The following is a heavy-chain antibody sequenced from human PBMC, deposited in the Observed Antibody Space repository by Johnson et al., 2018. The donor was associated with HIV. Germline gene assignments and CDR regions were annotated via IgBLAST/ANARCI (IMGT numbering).Heavy chain of an antibody. Sequence: QVQLVESGGGLIQPGGSLRLSCAASGFTFSDYAMHWVRQAPGKGLEWVAVISYDGSNKYYADSVKGRVTISRDNSKNTLYLHRNSLRAEDTAVYYCARDHLSRSHAFDIWGQGTMVTVSS. CDR3: ARDHLSRSHAFDI. D-gene: IGHD2-15*01. CDR1: GFTFSDYA. J-gene: IGHJ3*02. V-gene: IGHV3-30*14. CDR2: ISYDGSNK.